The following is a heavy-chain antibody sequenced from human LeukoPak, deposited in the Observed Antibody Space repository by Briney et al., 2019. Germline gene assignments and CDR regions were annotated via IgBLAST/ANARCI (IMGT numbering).Heavy chain of an antibody. Sequence: SETLSLTCAVYGGSFSGYYWSWIRQPPGKGLEWIGEINHSGSTNYNPSLKSRVTISVDTSKNQFSLKLSSVTAADTAVYYCARVHSWYGVDYWGQGTLVTVSS. CDR3: ARVHSWYGVDY. D-gene: IGHD6-13*01. CDR2: INHSGST. J-gene: IGHJ4*02. CDR1: GGSFSGYY. V-gene: IGHV4-34*01.